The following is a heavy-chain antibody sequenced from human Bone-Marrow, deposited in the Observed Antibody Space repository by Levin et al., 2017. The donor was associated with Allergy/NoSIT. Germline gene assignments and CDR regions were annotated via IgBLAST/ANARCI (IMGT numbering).Heavy chain of an antibody. Sequence: GESLKISCAGSGFSFSNYGMTWVRQAPGKGLEWVSGFADTGGTYYADSVKGRFTISRDNSKNTLYLEMNSLRAEDTAVYYCAKDIGRSNGWTKPAYDDYWGQGTLVTVSS. D-gene: IGHD6-19*01. CDR3: AKDIGRSNGWTKPAYDDY. CDR1: GFSFSNYG. J-gene: IGHJ4*02. V-gene: IGHV3-23*01. CDR2: FADTGGT.